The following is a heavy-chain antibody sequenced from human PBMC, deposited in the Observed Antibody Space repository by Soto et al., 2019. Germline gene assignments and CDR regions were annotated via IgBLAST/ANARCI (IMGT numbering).Heavy chain of an antibody. CDR3: AKDPMRGRVYGMDV. CDR2: IGTAGDT. V-gene: IGHV3-13*04. D-gene: IGHD3-10*01. Sequence: GGSLRLSCAASGFTFSSYDMHLVRQATGKGLEWVSAIGTAGDTYYPDSVKGRFTISRDNSKNTLYLQMNSLRAEDTAVYYCAKDPMRGRVYGMDVWGQGTTVTVSS. J-gene: IGHJ6*02. CDR1: GFTFSSYD.